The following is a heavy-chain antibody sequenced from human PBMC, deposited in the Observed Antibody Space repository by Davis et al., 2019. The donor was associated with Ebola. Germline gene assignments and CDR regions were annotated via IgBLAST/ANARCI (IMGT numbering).Heavy chain of an antibody. J-gene: IGHJ4*02. CDR1: GFTFKDYA. D-gene: IGHD5-24*01. V-gene: IGHV3-23*01. CDR2: IRADSSST. CDR3: ATRGYADGWPDY. Sequence: GESLKIFCATSGFTFKDYAMTWVRQAPGKGLDWVSFIRADSSSTYYADSVKGRFTVSRDNSKNTLYLQLNYLRADDTAIYYCATRGYADGWPDYWGQGTMVTVSS.